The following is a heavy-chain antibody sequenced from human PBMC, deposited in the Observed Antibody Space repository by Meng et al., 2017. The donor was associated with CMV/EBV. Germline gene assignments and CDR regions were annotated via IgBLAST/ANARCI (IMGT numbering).Heavy chain of an antibody. J-gene: IGHJ4*02. CDR1: GFTYSSYS. D-gene: IGHD2-2*02. CDR2: ISSSSSYI. V-gene: IGHV3-21*01. Sequence: GESLKISCAAPGFTYSSYSMNWVRQAPGKGLEWVSSISSSSSYIYYADSVKGRFTISRDNAKNSLYLQMNSLRAEDTAVYYCARLYLPLGFDYWGQGTLVTVSS. CDR3: ARLYLPLGFDY.